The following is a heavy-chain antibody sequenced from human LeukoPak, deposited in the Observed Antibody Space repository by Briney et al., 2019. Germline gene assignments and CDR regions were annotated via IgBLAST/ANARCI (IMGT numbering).Heavy chain of an antibody. J-gene: IGHJ6*04. CDR3: AELGITMIGGV. CDR2: ISGSGGST. V-gene: IGHV3-23*01. Sequence: GGSLRLSCAASRFTFSSYAMSWVRQAPGKGLEWVSAISGSGGSTYYADSVKGRFIISRDNSKNTLYLQMNSLRAEDTAVYYCAELGITMIGGVWGKGTTVTISS. D-gene: IGHD3-10*02. CDR1: RFTFSSYA.